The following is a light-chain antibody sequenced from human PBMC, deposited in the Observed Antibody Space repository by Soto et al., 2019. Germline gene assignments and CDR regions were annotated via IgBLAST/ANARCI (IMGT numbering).Light chain of an antibody. CDR3: QHHGDLIG. Sequence: EIVLTQSPGTLSLSPGERATLSCRASQSVSSSYLAWYQQKPGQAPRLLIYGASNRATGIPARFSGSGSGADFTLTSTRLEPEDVAVYYCQHHGDLIGFGGGTKV. CDR1: QSVSSSY. J-gene: IGKJ4*01. CDR2: GAS. V-gene: IGKV3-20*01.